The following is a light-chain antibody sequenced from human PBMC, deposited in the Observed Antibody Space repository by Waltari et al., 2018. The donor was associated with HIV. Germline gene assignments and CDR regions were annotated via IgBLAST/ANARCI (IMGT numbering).Light chain of an antibody. CDR1: TLPRQY. CDR3: QSSDSSGAYWV. V-gene: IGLV3-25*03. Sequence: LTPPPSSSASAQQPASTTSAGTTLPRQYVFLYQQRPGQAPVLVIYKDNERPSGIPERFSGSTSGTTVALTISGVQPEDEADYYCQSSDSSGAYWVFGGGTKLTVL. J-gene: IGLJ3*02. CDR2: KDN.